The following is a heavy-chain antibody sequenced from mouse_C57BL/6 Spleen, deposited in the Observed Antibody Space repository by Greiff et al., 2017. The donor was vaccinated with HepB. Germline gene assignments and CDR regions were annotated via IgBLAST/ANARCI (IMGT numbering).Heavy chain of an antibody. V-gene: IGHV1-80*01. Sequence: VQLQQSGAELVKPGASVKISCKASGYAFSSYWMNWVKQRPGKGLEWIGQIYPGDGDTNYNGKFKGKATLTADKSSSTAYMQLSSLTSEDSAVYFCAREGNYVTRGAMDYWGQGTSVTVSS. D-gene: IGHD1-1*01. CDR1: GYAFSSYW. CDR2: IYPGDGDT. CDR3: AREGNYVTRGAMDY. J-gene: IGHJ4*01.